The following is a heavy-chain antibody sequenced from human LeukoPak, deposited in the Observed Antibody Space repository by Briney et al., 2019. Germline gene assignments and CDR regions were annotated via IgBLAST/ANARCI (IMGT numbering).Heavy chain of an antibody. Sequence: SETLSLTCTVSGGSISSGDYYWSWIRQPPGKGLEWIGYIYYSGSTYYNPSLKSRVTISVDTSKNQFSLKLSSVTAADTAVYYCARDAASSSCFDYWGQGTLVTVSS. CDR3: ARDAASSSCFDY. D-gene: IGHD6-13*01. CDR2: IYYSGST. J-gene: IGHJ4*02. V-gene: IGHV4-30-4*01. CDR1: GGSISSGDYY.